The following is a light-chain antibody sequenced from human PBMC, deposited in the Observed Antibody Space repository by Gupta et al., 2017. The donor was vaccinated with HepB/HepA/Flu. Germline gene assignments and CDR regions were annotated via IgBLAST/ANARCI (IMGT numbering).Light chain of an antibody. CDR1: QSVSSN. CDR3: QQYNNWPLT. V-gene: IGKV3-15*01. J-gene: IGKJ4*01. CDR2: GAS. Sequence: EVVITHSPATLSVSPGERATLSCRASQSVSSNLAWYQQKPGQAPRLLIYGASTRATGISARFSGSGSGTEFTLTISSLQSEDFAVYYCQQYNNWPLTFGGGTKVEIK.